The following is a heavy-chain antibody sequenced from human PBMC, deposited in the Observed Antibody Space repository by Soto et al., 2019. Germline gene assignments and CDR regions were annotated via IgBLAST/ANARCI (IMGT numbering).Heavy chain of an antibody. CDR1: GYTFTSYD. CDR3: ARERTRGFDP. J-gene: IGHJ5*02. CDR2: MNPNSGNT. V-gene: IGHV1-8*01. Sequence: SVKVSCKASGYTFTSYDINWVRQATGQGLEWMGWMNPNSGNTAYAQKFLGRVTMTRNTSISTAYMELSSLRSEDTAVYYCARERTRGFDPWGQGTLVTVSS.